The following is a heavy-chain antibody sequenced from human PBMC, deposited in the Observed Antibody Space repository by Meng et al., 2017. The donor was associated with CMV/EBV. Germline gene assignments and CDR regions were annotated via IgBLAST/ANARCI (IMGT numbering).Heavy chain of an antibody. CDR2: INPNSGGT. J-gene: IGHJ3*02. CDR3: ARSTGYSSGWSGGDAFDI. V-gene: IGHV1-2*02. Sequence: ASVKVSCKASGYTFTGYYMHWVRQAPGQGLEWMGWINPNSGGTNYAQKFQGRVTMTRDTSISTAYMELSRLRSDDTAVYYCARSTGYSSGWSGGDAFDIWGQGTMVT. D-gene: IGHD6-19*01. CDR1: GYTFTGYY.